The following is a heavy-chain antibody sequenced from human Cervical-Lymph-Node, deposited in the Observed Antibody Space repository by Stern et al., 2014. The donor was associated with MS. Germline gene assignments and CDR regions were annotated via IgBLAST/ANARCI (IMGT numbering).Heavy chain of an antibody. Sequence: QLQLQESGPGLVKPSETLSLTCTVSGGSITSHYWSWIRQPPGKGLEYIGYLYYTGSTNYNTALNSRVTISVETSKSQFSLKLSSVTAADTAVYYCARDQGGSYDYWGQGTLVIVSS. CDR3: ARDQGGSYDY. D-gene: IGHD1-26*01. V-gene: IGHV4-59*11. CDR1: GGSITSHY. CDR2: LYYTGST. J-gene: IGHJ4*02.